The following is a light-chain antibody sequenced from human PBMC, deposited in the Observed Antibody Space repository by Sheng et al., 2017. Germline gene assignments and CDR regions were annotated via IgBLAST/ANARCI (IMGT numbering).Light chain of an antibody. V-gene: IGLV1-51*02. CDR2: QTY. CDR3: GTWDDSLSVGV. J-gene: IGLJ3*02. Sequence: QSVLTQPPSVSAAPGQKVTISCSGSSSNIGVGYVSWYQQLPGTAPKLLIFQTYNRPSGIHDRFSGSKSGTSATLGITGLQTGDEADYYCGTWDDSLSVGVFGGRDQADRP. CDR1: SSNIGVGY.